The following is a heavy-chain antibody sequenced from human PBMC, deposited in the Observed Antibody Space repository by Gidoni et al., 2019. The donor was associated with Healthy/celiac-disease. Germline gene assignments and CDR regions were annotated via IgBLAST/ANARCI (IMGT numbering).Heavy chain of an antibody. CDR2: SYPGDSDT. J-gene: IGHJ3*02. Sequence: DVQLVQSGADVNNPWEYLTISCQGSAESFTSYWIGWVRQMPGNGLEWMVISYPGDSDTRYSPYFQGQVTSSADKSISTAYLQWSRLKAADTAMYYCARGGEWETPRVPFDIWGQGTMVTVSS. V-gene: IGHV5-51*03. D-gene: IGHD1-26*01. CDR1: AESFTSYW. CDR3: ARGGEWETPRVPFDI.